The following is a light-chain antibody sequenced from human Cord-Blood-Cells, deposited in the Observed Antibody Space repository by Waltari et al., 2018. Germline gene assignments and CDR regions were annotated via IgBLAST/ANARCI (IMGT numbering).Light chain of an antibody. Sequence: QAALTQPPSASGSPGHAVTISCTGTSTDVGGYHYVSWYQQHPGKAPKPMIYEVSKRPSGVPDRFSGSKSGNTASLTVSGLQAEDEADYYCSSYAGSNNLVFGGGTKLTVL. CDR3: SSYAGSNNLV. CDR1: STDVGGYHY. J-gene: IGLJ3*02. V-gene: IGLV2-8*01. CDR2: EVS.